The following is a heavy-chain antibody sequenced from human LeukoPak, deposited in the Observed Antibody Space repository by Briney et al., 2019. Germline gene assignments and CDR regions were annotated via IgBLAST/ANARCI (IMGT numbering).Heavy chain of an antibody. J-gene: IGHJ6*03. Sequence: PGRSLRLPCAASGFTFSSYAMHWVRQAPGKGLEWVALISYDGSNKYYADSVKGRFTISRDNSKNTLYLQMNSLRAEDTAVYYYARGGDYDFWSGSYTPYYYMDVWGKGTTVTVSS. CDR2: ISYDGSNK. CDR3: ARGGDYDFWSGSYTPYYYMDV. V-gene: IGHV3-30-3*01. CDR1: GFTFSSYA. D-gene: IGHD3-3*01.